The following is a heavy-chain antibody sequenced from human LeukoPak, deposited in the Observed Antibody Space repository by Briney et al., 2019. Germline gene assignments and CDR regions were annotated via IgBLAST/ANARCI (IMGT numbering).Heavy chain of an antibody. CDR1: GGSISKNKW. J-gene: IGHJ4*02. D-gene: IGHD6-19*01. CDR3: AREGKLTGYSGGLGFNY. CDR2: INHSGST. V-gene: IGHV4-4*02. Sequence: SETLSLTCAVSGGSISKNKWCSWVRQPPGKGLEWIADINHSGSTNYNSSLKSRVTITVDKSKNQFSLNLTSVTAADTAVYYCAREGKLTGYSGGLGFNYWGQGTLVTVSS.